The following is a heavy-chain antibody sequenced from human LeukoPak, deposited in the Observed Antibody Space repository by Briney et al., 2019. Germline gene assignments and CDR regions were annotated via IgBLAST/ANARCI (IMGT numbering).Heavy chain of an antibody. CDR3: ARDSPHALMYSSSWLPFDY. J-gene: IGHJ4*02. V-gene: IGHV3-21*01. Sequence: GGSLRLSCAASGFTFSSYSMNWVRQAPGKGLEWVSSISSSSSYIYYADSVKGRFTISRDNAKSPLYLQMNSLRAEDTAVYYCARDSPHALMYSSSWLPFDYWGQGTLVTVSS. D-gene: IGHD6-13*01. CDR1: GFTFSSYS. CDR2: ISSSSSYI.